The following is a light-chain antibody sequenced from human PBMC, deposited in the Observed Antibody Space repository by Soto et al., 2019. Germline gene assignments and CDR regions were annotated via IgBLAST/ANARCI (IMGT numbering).Light chain of an antibody. Sequence: DIQMTQSPSTLSASVGXRVTITCRASQSISTWLAWYQQKPGKAPKLLIYKASSLESGVSSRFSGSGSGTEFTLTISSLQPDDLATYYCQQYTSTSLLTFGGGTKVDIK. CDR1: QSISTW. CDR2: KAS. CDR3: QQYTSTSLLT. J-gene: IGKJ4*01. V-gene: IGKV1-5*03.